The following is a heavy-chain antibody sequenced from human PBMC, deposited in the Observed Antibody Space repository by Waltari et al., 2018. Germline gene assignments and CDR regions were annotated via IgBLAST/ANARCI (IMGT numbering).Heavy chain of an antibody. CDR1: GGSISSSNW. CDR2: IYHSGST. CDR3: ARDVRYCGGDCYLYYYYGMDV. Sequence: QVQLQESGHGLVKPSGTLSLTCAVPGGSISSSNWWSWVRQPPGKGLEWIGEIYHSGSTNYNPSLKSRVTISVDKSKNQFSLKLSSVTAADTAVYYCARDVRYCGGDCYLYYYYGMDVWGQGTTVTVSS. V-gene: IGHV4-4*02. J-gene: IGHJ6*02. D-gene: IGHD2-21*02.